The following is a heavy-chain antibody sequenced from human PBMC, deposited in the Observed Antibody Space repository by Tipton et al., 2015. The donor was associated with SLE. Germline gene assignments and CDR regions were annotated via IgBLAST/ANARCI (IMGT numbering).Heavy chain of an antibody. CDR2: VYITGET. CDR1: GYSISSGYY. CDR3: VRDTKGLQRGFDL. V-gene: IGHV4-38-2*02. Sequence: LRLSCTVSGYSISSGYYWGWIRQPAGKGLEWIGRVYITGETDYSPSLKSRVTISVDTSKNQFSLSLRSLTAADTAVYYCVRDTKGLQRGFDLWGQGTLVTVSS. J-gene: IGHJ5*02.